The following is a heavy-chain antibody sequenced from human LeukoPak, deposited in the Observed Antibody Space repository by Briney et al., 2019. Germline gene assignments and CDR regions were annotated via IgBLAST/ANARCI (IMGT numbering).Heavy chain of an antibody. D-gene: IGHD2-21*02. CDR2: IYHSGST. Sequence: SETLSLTCIVSGGSISTYYRRWIRQPPGKGLEWIGSIYHSGSTYYNPSLKSRVTISVDTSKNQFSLKLSSVTAADTAVYYCARDSDCGGDCYPGRAFDYWGQGTLVTVSS. J-gene: IGHJ4*02. V-gene: IGHV4-38-2*02. CDR1: GGSISTYY. CDR3: ARDSDCGGDCYPGRAFDY.